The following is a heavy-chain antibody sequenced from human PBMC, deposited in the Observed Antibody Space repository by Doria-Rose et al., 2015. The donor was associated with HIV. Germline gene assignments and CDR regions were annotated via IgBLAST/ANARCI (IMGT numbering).Heavy chain of an antibody. V-gene: IGHV4-34*01. CDR2: INHLEDT. CDR1: GGSFNAYY. CDR3: ARSGGRITDY. J-gene: IGHJ4*02. Sequence: KPSATLSLTCAVYGGSFNAYYWTWIRQPPGKGLEWIGEINHLEDTSYNPSLNNRVTISIDTSKNQFSLNLTSVTAADTAVYYCARSGGRITDYWGQGTLVTVSS.